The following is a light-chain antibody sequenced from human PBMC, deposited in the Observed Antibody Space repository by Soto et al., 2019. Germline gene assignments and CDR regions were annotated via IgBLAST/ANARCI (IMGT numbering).Light chain of an antibody. J-gene: IGLJ2*01. Sequence: NFMLTQPHSVSESPGKTVTISCTGSSGSIASNYVQWYPQRPGSAPTAVIYEDNQRHSGVPDRFSGSIDRSSNSASLTISGLKTEDEADYYCQSYDSSSMVFGGGTKLTVL. V-gene: IGLV6-57*02. CDR1: SGSIASNY. CDR2: EDN. CDR3: QSYDSSSMV.